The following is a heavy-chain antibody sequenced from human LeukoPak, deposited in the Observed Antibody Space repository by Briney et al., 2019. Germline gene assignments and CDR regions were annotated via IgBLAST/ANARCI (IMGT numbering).Heavy chain of an antibody. D-gene: IGHD5-18*01. CDR1: GFNFSNSR. CDR2: ISISSGIL. Sequence: GGSLRLSCVTSGFNFSNSRMNWVRQAPGKGLEWVSYISISSGILYYADSVKGRFTISRDNAKNSLYLQMNSLRAEDTAVYYCAKDGEYSYDPMVCDYWGQGTLVTVSS. CDR3: AKDGEYSYDPMVCDY. J-gene: IGHJ4*02. V-gene: IGHV3-48*01.